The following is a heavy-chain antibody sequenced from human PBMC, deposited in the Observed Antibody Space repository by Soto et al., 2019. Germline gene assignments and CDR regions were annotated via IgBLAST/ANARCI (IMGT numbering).Heavy chain of an antibody. CDR3: ARDSGWFDP. J-gene: IGHJ5*02. V-gene: IGHV4-39*01. CDR1: GGSIRVTDYF. D-gene: IGHD7-27*01. Sequence: SATLSLTCTGSGGSIRVTDYFWGWIRQPPGKALEWIASIYHSGSTYYNPSLKSRVTMSVDTSNNQFALTLNSVTAADTAVYFCARDSGWFDPWGQGTLVTAPQ. CDR2: IYHSGST.